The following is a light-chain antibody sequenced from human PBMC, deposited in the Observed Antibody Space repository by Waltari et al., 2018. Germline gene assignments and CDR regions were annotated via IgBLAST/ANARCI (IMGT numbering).Light chain of an antibody. V-gene: IGKV3-15*01. Sequence: EIVMTQSPATLSVYPGERATLSVRASQSASNNLAWFQHKPGQAPRLLIYGASTRAAGIPARFSGSGSGTDFTLTISRLEPEDFAVYYCQQYGSSPWTFGQGTKVEIK. CDR2: GAS. J-gene: IGKJ1*01. CDR3: QQYGSSPWT. CDR1: QSASNN.